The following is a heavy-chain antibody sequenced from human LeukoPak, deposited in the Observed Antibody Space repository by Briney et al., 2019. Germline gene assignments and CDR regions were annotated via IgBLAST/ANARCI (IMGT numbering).Heavy chain of an antibody. D-gene: IGHD5-24*01. CDR2: INHSGST. V-gene: IGHV4-34*01. CDR3: ARDGERDGYNYGAFDI. CDR1: GGSFSGYY. J-gene: IGHJ3*02. Sequence: SETLSLTCAVYGGSFSGYYWSWIRQPPGKGLEWIGEINHSGSTYYNPSLKSRVTISVDTSKNQFSLKLSSVTAADTAVYYCARDGERDGYNYGAFDIWGQGTMVTVSS.